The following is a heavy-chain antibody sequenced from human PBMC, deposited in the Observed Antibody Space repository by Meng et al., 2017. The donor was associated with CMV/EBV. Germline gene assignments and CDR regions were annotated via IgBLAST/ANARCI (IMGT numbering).Heavy chain of an antibody. Sequence: SIISGGYYWSWIRQHPGKGLEWIGYIYYSGSTYYNPSLKSRVTISVDTSKNQFSLKLSSVTAADTAVYYCARAPYDSSGYLVALGDYWGQGTLVTVSS. V-gene: IGHV4-31*02. D-gene: IGHD3-22*01. CDR3: ARAPYDSSGYLVALGDY. J-gene: IGHJ4*02. CDR2: IYYSGST. CDR1: SIISGGYY.